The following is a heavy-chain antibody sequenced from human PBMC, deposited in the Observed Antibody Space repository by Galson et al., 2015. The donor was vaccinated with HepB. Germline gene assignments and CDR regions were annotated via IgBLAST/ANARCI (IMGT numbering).Heavy chain of an antibody. CDR3: ARSITMVRGVIITGGMDV. D-gene: IGHD3-10*01. V-gene: IGHV1-69*13. Sequence: SVKVSCKASGGTFSSYAISWVRQAPGQGLEWMGGIIPIFGTANYAQKFQGRVTITADESTSTAYMELSSLRSEDTAVYYCARSITMVRGVIITGGMDVWGQGTTVTVSS. CDR1: GGTFSSYA. CDR2: IIPIFGTA. J-gene: IGHJ6*02.